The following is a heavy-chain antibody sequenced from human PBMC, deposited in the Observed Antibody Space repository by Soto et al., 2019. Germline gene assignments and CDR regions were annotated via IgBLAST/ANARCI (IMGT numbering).Heavy chain of an antibody. CDR2: MSYDGRDK. V-gene: IGHV3-30*18. D-gene: IGHD5-12*01. CDR1: GFTFSRYG. Sequence: QVQLVESGGGVVQPGRSLRLSCAASGFTFSRYGMHWVRQAPGKGLEWGAVMSYDGRDKHYADSVKGRFTISRDNSKNTLYLQMNSLRAEDTAVYYCAKGDIVATIGVFDYWGQGTLVTVSS. CDR3: AKGDIVATIGVFDY. J-gene: IGHJ4*02.